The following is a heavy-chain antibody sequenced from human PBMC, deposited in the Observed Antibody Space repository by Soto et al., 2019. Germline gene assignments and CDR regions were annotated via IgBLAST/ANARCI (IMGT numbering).Heavy chain of an antibody. D-gene: IGHD1-1*01. CDR2: ISGISSTI. CDR3: ARGQQLENYSYFYMDV. CDR1: GFTFGRNS. J-gene: IGHJ6*03. V-gene: IGHV3-48*01. Sequence: GGSLRLSCAASGFTFGRNSMNWVRQAPGKGLEWVSYISGISSTIYYADSVKGRFTISRDNVQNSLYLQMNSLRAEDTAVYYCARGQQLENYSYFYMDVWGKGTTVTVSS.